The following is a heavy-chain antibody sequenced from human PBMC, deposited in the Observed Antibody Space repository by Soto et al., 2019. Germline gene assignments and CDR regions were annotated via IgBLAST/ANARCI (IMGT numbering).Heavy chain of an antibody. D-gene: IGHD3-10*02. Sequence: QVQLQESGPGLVKPSQTLSLTCTVSGGSISSGGYYWSWIRQHPGKGLEWIGYIYYSGSTYYNPSLKSRVTVSVDPSKNHCSLKLSAVTAADTAVYSCTRGCCSGSPWDYFDYWGQGTLVTVSS. CDR3: TRGCCSGSPWDYFDY. V-gene: IGHV4-31*03. J-gene: IGHJ4*02. CDR2: IYYSGST. CDR1: GGSISSGGYY.